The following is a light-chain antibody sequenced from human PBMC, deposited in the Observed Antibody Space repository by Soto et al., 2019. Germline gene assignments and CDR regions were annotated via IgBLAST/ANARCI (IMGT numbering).Light chain of an antibody. J-gene: IGKJ1*01. CDR2: DAS. V-gene: IGKV3-11*01. Sequence: EILLTQSPVTLSLSPGGRATLSCRSSQSVRSHLAWYQQKPGQAPRLLIYDASNRATGIPARFSGSGYGTDFTLTISSLEPEDSAVYYCQQRSNWRTFGQGTKVDI. CDR1: QSVRSH. CDR3: QQRSNWRT.